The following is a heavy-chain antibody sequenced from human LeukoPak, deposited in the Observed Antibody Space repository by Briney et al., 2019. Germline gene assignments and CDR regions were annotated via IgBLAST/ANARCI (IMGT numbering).Heavy chain of an antibody. Sequence: GGSLRLSCAASGFTFSSYSMNWVRQAPGKGLEWVSSISSSSSYIYYADSVKGRFTISRDNAKNSLYLQMNSLRAEDTAVYYCAGGGHIVVVTATSSTFFDYWGQGTLVTVSS. D-gene: IGHD2-21*02. CDR2: ISSSSSYI. J-gene: IGHJ4*02. V-gene: IGHV3-21*01. CDR3: AGGGHIVVVTATSSTFFDY. CDR1: GFTFSSYS.